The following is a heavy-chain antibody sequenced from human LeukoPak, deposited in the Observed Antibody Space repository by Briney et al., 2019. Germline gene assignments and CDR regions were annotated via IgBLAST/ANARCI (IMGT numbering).Heavy chain of an antibody. CDR3: AKALDYYDSSGYYDY. CDR2: ISGSGGST. V-gene: IGHV3-23*01. CDR1: GFTFSSYA. D-gene: IGHD3-22*01. J-gene: IGHJ4*02. Sequence: GGSLRLSCAASGFTFSSYAMSWVRQAPGKGLEWVSAISGSGGSTYYADSVKGRFTISRDNSKNALYLQMNSLRAEDTAVYYCAKALDYYDSSGYYDYWGQGTLVTVSS.